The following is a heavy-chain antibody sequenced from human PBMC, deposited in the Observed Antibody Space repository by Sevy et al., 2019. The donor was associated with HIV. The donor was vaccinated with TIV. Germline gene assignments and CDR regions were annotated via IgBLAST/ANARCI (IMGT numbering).Heavy chain of an antibody. V-gene: IGHV3-13*05. J-gene: IGHJ4*02. Sequence: GGSLRLSCAASGFTFNSYDMHWVRQATGKGLEWVSAIGTAGDPYYPGSVKGRFTISRENAKNSLYLQMNSLRAGDTAVYYCARAPTTGYSSSWAIDYWGQGTLVTVSS. CDR1: GFTFNSYD. CDR3: ARAPTTGYSSSWAIDY. CDR2: IGTAGDP. D-gene: IGHD6-13*01.